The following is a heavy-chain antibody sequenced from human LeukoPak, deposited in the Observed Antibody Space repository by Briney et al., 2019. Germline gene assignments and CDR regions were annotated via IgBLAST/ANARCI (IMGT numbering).Heavy chain of an antibody. V-gene: IGHV4-4*07. Sequence: SETLSLTCTVSGGSFSSYYWSWIRQPAGKGLEWIGRIYTSGITNYNTNYNPSPSSRVTMSVDTSKNQFSLKLNSATAADTAVYFCARAIWYGSGTTAFDYWGPGTLVTVSS. CDR1: GGSFSSYY. CDR3: ARAIWYGSGTTAFDY. J-gene: IGHJ4*02. D-gene: IGHD3-10*01. CDR2: IYTSGITNYNT.